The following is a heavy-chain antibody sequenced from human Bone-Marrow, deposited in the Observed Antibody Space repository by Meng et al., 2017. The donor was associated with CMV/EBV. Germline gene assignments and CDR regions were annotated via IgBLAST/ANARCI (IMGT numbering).Heavy chain of an antibody. V-gene: IGHV4-61*01. CDR1: DDFVSSDTYY. CDR2: IYYNGGT. J-gene: IGHJ6*02. Sequence: GSLRLSCSGSDDFVSSDTYYWNWIRQPPGKGLEWIGYIYYNGGTNYNHSLKSPVTMSIDKSKKQFSLRLSSVTAADTAVYYCARGARVYGMYVWGQGTAVTSP. CDR3: ARGARVYGMYV.